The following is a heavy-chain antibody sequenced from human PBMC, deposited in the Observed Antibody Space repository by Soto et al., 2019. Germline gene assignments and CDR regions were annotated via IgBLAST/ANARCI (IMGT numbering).Heavy chain of an antibody. D-gene: IGHD3-9*01. CDR1: GGSISSSSYY. J-gene: IGHJ4*02. Sequence: QLQLQESGPGLVKPSETLSLTCTVSGGSISSSSYYWGWVRQPPGKGLEWIGNIYYTGTTFYNPSLKSRVTISIDTSKNQFSLRLSSLTAADTAVYYCASGQDILTTIDYWGQGTLVTVSS. V-gene: IGHV4-39*01. CDR3: ASGQDILTTIDY. CDR2: IYYTGTT.